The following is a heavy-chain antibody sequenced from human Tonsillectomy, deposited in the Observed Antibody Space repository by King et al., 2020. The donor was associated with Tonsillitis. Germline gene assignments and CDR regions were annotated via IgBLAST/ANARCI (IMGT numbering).Heavy chain of an antibody. V-gene: IGHV2-70*11. CDR1: GFSLSTSGMC. J-gene: IGHJ6*02. CDR3: ARIILGAARPDYYYGMDV. D-gene: IGHD6-6*01. CDR2: IDWDDDK. Sequence: VTLKESGPALVKPTQTLTLTCTFSGFSLSTSGMCVRWIRQPPGKALEWLARIDWDDDKYYSTSLKTRLTISKDTSKNQVVLTMTNMDPVDTATYYCARIILGAARPDYYYGMDVWGQGTTVTVSS.